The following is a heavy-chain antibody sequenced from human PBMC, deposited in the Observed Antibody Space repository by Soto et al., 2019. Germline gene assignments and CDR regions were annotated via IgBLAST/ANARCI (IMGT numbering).Heavy chain of an antibody. V-gene: IGHV3-30*18. D-gene: IGHD3-16*01. Sequence: GGSLRLSCAASGLTFSSYGMHWVRQAPGKGLEWVTIISYDGSNKYYADYVKSRFTISRDNSKNTLYLQMNNMRAEDTAVFYCAKDLGYDYIWGSNFYYMDVWGKGTTVTVSS. CDR2: ISYDGSNK. CDR3: AKDLGYDYIWGSNFYYMDV. CDR1: GLTFSSYG. J-gene: IGHJ6*03.